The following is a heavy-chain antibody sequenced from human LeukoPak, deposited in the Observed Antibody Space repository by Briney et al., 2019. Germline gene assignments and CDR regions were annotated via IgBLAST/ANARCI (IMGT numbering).Heavy chain of an antibody. CDR1: GFTFSSYA. CDR3: AKDSKIVGPTFRSYHCMDV. D-gene: IGHD1-26*01. CDR2: ISGSGGST. V-gene: IGHV3-23*01. J-gene: IGHJ6*03. Sequence: QPGGSLRLSCAASGFTFSSYAMSWVRQAPGKGLEWVSGISGSGGSTYYADSVKGRFTISRDNSKKTLYLQMNSLRAEDTAVYYCAKDSKIVGPTFRSYHCMDVWGKGTTVTVSS.